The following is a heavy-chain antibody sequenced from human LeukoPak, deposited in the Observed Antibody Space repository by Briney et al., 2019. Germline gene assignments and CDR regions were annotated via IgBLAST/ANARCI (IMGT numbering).Heavy chain of an antibody. CDR1: GFTFSSCS. CDR2: ISSSGSTI. V-gene: IGHV3-48*04. D-gene: IGHD6-19*01. CDR3: ARVDYSSGWYYFDY. Sequence: GGSLRLSCAASGFTFSSCSMNWVRQAPGKGLEWVSYISSSGSTIYYADSVKGRFTISRDNAKNSLYLQMNSLRAEDTAVYYCARVDYSSGWYYFDYWGQGTLVTVSS. J-gene: IGHJ4*02.